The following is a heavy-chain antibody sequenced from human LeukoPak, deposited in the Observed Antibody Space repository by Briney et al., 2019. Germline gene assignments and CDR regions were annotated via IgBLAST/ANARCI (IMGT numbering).Heavy chain of an antibody. J-gene: IGHJ4*02. CDR1: GFTFSSYG. V-gene: IGHV3-30*02. Sequence: GGSLRLSCAASGFTFSSYGMHWVRQAPGKGLEWVAFIRYDGSNKYYADSVKGRFTISRDDSKNTLYLQMNSLKTEDTAVYYCTTGKLRWHRRDYWGQGTLVTVSS. CDR2: IRYDGSNK. D-gene: IGHD4-23*01. CDR3: TTGKLRWHRRDY.